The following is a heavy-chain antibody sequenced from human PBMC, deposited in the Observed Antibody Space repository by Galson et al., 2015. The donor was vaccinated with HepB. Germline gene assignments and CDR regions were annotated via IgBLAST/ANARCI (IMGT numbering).Heavy chain of an antibody. V-gene: IGHV1-3*01. CDR1: GYTFTSYA. J-gene: IGHJ5*02. D-gene: IGHD1-26*01. CDR3: ARGEWELPVYSWFDP. CDR2: INAGNGNT. Sequence: SVKVSCKASGYTFTSYAMHWVRQAPGQRLEWMGWINAGNGNTKYSQKFQGRVTITRDTSASTAYMELSSLGSEDTAVYYCARGEWELPVYSWFDPWGQGTLVTVSS.